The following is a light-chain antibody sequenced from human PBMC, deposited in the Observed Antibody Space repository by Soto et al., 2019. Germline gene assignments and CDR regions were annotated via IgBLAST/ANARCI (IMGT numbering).Light chain of an antibody. CDR1: QSVSRNY. V-gene: IGKV3-20*01. J-gene: IGKJ4*01. CDR3: QQYDRTPLT. Sequence: EIELTQSPGTLSWSPGDRAPLSCRASQSVSRNYLAWYQQKPGQAHRLLIYDAFTRATGIQDRFSGSGSGADFTLTINRLEPEDFAVYFCQQYDRTPLTFGGGTKVDIK. CDR2: DAF.